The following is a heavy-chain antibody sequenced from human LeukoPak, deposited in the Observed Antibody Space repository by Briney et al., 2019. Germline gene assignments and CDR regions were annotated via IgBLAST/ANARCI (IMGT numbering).Heavy chain of an antibody. V-gene: IGHV3-30-3*01. CDR3: ARDFLETPYCSGGSCFRYYYGMDV. Sequence: GGSLRLSCAASGFTFSSYAMHWVRQAPGKGLEWVAVISYDGSNKYYADSVKGRFTISRDNSKNTLYLQMNSLRAEDTAVYYCARDFLETPYCSGGSCFRYYYGMDVWGQGTTVTVSS. CDR2: ISYDGSNK. D-gene: IGHD2-15*01. J-gene: IGHJ6*02. CDR1: GFTFSSYA.